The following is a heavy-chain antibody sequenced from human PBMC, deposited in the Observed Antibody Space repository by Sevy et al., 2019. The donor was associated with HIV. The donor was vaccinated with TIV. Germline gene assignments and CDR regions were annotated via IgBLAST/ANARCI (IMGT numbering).Heavy chain of an antibody. J-gene: IGHJ4*02. D-gene: IGHD3-10*02. V-gene: IGHV4-4*07. CDR3: ARVLGLRSGLDY. CDR1: GDSFNNFY. Sequence: SETLSLTCTLSGDSFNNFYWNWIRQPPGKGLEWLGLIYSSGSTNYNPSVKGRITMSIDTYKNQFFLRLSSVSASDTAVYYCARVLGLRSGLDYWAQGIPVTVSS. CDR2: IYSSGST.